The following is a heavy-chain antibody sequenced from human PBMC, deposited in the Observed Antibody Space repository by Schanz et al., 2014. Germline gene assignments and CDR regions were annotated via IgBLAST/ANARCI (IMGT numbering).Heavy chain of an antibody. J-gene: IGHJ3*01. D-gene: IGHD5-12*01. CDR2: IYSGGST. V-gene: IGHV3-66*01. CDR3: ARDGGRDGYNLAFDV. CDR1: GFTFSKAW. Sequence: EVQLVESGGGLVEPGGSLGLSCAASGFTFSKAWMSWVRQAPGKGLEWVSVIYSGGSTYYADSVKGRFTISRDNSKNTLYLQMNSLRAEDTAVYFCARDGGRDGYNLAFDVWGQGTLVTVSS.